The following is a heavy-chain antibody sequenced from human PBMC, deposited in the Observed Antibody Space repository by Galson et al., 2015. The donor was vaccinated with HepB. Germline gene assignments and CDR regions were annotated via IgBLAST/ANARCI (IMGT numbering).Heavy chain of an antibody. D-gene: IGHD3-3*01. CDR2: FDPEDGET. J-gene: IGHJ3*01. Sequence: SVKVSCKVSGYSITDLSIHWVRQAPGKGLEWMGGFDPEDGETIYAQKFQGRVIVTEDTSTDTSYLEVRSLRSEDTAIYYCASRRGRITIFGAVIARTANDALDLWGQGTMVTVSS. V-gene: IGHV1-24*01. CDR1: GYSITDLS. CDR3: ASRRGRITIFGAVIARTANDALDL.